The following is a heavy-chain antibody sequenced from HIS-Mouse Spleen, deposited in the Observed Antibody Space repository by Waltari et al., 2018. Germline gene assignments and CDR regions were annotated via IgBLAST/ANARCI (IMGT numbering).Heavy chain of an antibody. Sequence: QLQLQESGPGLVKPSETLSLPGTCLGGSISSSSYHRGGFRQPPGKGLEWIGSIYYSGSTYYNPSLKSRVTISVDTSKNQFSLKLSSVTAADTAVYYCAREIPYSSSWYDWYFDLWGRGTLVTVSS. D-gene: IGHD6-13*01. V-gene: IGHV4-39*07. CDR1: GGSISSSSYH. J-gene: IGHJ2*01. CDR2: IYYSGST. CDR3: AREIPYSSSWYDWYFDL.